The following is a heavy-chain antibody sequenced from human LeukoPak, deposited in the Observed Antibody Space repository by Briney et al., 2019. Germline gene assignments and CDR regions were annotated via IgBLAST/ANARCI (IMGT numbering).Heavy chain of an antibody. CDR2: ISDSGGSA. CDR3: AKDARASSGTLRGFFDF. V-gene: IGHV3-23*01. Sequence: SGGSLRLSCAASGFTFSSYAMSWVRQAPGKGLEWVSSISDSGGSAYYADSVKGRFTISRDNSKNTLYLQMNSLRAEDTAVYYCAKDARASSGTLRGFFDFWGQGTLVTVSS. D-gene: IGHD6-13*01. J-gene: IGHJ4*02. CDR1: GFTFSSYA.